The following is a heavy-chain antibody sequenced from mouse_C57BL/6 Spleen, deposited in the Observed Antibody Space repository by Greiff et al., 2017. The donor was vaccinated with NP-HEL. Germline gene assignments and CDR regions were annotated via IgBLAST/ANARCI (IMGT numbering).Heavy chain of an antibody. D-gene: IGHD1-1*01. CDR3: ARPGSSYEGFDY. CDR1: GYSITSGYY. Sequence: DVQLQESGPGLVKPSQSLSLTCSVTGYSITSGYYWNWIRQFPGNKLEWMGYISYDGSNNYNPSLKNRISITRDTSKNQFFLKLNSVTTEDTATYYCARPGSSYEGFDYWGQGTTLTVSS. CDR2: ISYDGSN. V-gene: IGHV3-6*01. J-gene: IGHJ2*01.